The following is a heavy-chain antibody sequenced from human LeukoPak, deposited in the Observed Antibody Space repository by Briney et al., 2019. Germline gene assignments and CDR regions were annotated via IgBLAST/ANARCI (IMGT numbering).Heavy chain of an antibody. CDR3: ARGNDFWSGSFDP. V-gene: IGHV4-59*01. CDR1: GGSISSYY. J-gene: IGHJ5*02. Sequence: PSETLSLTCTVSGGSISSYYWSWIRQPPGKGLEWIGYIYYSGSTNYNPSLKSRVTISVDTSKNQFSLKLSSVTAADTAVYCCARGNDFWSGSFDPWGQGTLVTVSS. D-gene: IGHD3-3*01. CDR2: IYYSGST.